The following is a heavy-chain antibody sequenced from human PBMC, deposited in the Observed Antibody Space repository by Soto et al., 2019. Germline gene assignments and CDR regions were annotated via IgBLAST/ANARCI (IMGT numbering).Heavy chain of an antibody. CDR1: GYSFTTYN. CDR3: ARSVVPATMRGWFDP. J-gene: IGHJ5*02. V-gene: IGHV1-46*03. D-gene: IGHD2-2*01. Sequence: QVQLVQSGAEVKKPGAPVKVSCKASGYSFTTYNIHRVRQAPGQGLDWMGIVNPRSGSTVYAQRFQGRVTMTGDTSTSTVYMELSSLRSDYTAVYYCARSVVPATMRGWFDPWGQGTLVTVSS. CDR2: VNPRSGST.